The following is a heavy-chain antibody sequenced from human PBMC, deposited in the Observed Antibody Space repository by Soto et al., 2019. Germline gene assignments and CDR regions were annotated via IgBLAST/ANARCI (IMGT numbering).Heavy chain of an antibody. CDR1: GFTVSDHY. J-gene: IGHJ6*02. CDR3: ARSSGWRQVVGYTYGLDV. V-gene: IGHV3-11*06. Sequence: QVQLVESGGGLVKPGGSLRLSCAVSGFTVSDHYMTWIRQAPGKWLEWVSYISGSGTYTNYADSVKGRFIISRDIAQNSLWLQINSLRAEDTAVYYCARSSGWRQVVGYTYGLDVWGQGTAVTVSS. D-gene: IGHD3-16*02. CDR2: ISGSGTYT.